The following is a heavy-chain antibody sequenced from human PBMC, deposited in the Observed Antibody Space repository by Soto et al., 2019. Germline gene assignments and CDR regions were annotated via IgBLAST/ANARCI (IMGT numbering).Heavy chain of an antibody. Sequence: SVKVSCKASGFTFTSSAVQWVRQARGQRLEWIGWIVVGSGNTNYAQKFQERVTITRDMPTSTAYMELSSLRSEDTAVYYCAADKSIVGASDYYYYGMDVWGQGATVTVSS. D-gene: IGHD1-26*01. CDR3: AADKSIVGASDYYYYGMDV. CDR2: IVVGSGNT. J-gene: IGHJ6*02. CDR1: GFTFTSSA. V-gene: IGHV1-58*01.